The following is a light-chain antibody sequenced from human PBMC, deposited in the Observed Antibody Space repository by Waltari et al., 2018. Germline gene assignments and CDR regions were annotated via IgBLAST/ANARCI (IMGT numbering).Light chain of an antibody. CDR2: EAS. V-gene: IGKV3-11*01. CDR1: QSIDVQ. Sequence: EIVLTQSPVTLSVSPGERVTLSCRASQSIDVQLAWYPQGQGQAPRLVISEASYRATGIPARFSGSGSGTDFTLTISSLEPEDIATYYCQQRSRWPLTFGGGTKVEF. CDR3: QQRSRWPLT. J-gene: IGKJ4*01.